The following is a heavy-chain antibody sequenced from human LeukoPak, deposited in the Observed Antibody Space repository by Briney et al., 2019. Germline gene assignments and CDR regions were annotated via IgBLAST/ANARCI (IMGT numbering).Heavy chain of an antibody. CDR3: ARAVVGTSCYGY. J-gene: IGHJ4*02. CDR2: IYAGGST. Sequence: GGSLRLSCAASGFTVSSNYMSWVRQAPGKGLEWVSVIYAGGSTHYADSVKGRFTISRDNSKNTLYLQMNSLTAEDTAVYYGARAVVGTSCYGYWGQGTLVTVSS. CDR1: GFTVSSNY. V-gene: IGHV3-66*01. D-gene: IGHD2-2*01.